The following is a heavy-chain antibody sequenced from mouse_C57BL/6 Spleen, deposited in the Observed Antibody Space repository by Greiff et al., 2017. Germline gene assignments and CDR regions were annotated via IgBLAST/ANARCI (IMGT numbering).Heavy chain of an antibody. CDR1: GYTFTDYE. CDR3: RRGGNWYFDV. Sequence: QVQLQQSGAELVRPGSSVTLSCKASGYTFTDYEMHWVKQTPVHGLEWIGAIDPETGGTTYNQKFKGKAILTADKSSSTAYMELRSLTSEDSAVYYCRRGGNWYFDVWGKGTTVTVSS. V-gene: IGHV1-15*01. J-gene: IGHJ1*03. CDR2: IDPETGGT.